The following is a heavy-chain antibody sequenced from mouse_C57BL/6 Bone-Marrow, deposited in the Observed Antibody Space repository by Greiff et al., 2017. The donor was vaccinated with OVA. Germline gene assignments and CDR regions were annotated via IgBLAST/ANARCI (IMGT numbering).Heavy chain of an antibody. D-gene: IGHD2-3*01. Sequence: QVQLQQPGAELVKPGASVKLSCKASGYTFTSYWMHWVKQRPGQGLEWIGMIHPTSGSTNYNEKFKSKATLTVDKSSSTAYMQLSSLTSEDSAVYYCARSRWLQYYAMDYWGQGTSVTVSS. CDR2: IHPTSGST. CDR1: GYTFTSYW. V-gene: IGHV1-64*01. J-gene: IGHJ4*01. CDR3: ARSRWLQYYAMDY.